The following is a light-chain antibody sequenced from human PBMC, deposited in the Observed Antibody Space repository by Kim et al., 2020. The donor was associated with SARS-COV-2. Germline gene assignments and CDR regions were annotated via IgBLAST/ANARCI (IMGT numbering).Light chain of an antibody. V-gene: IGKV3-20*01. J-gene: IGKJ2*01. CDR2: GVS. CDR3: QHYDTSRMYT. Sequence: EIVLTQSPVTLSLSPGERASLSCRASQSVRRLYLAWYQQKPGQAPRLLIYGVSNRAAGIPDRFSGSGSGTDFTLTVSRLEPEDFAVYFFQHYDTSRMYTFGQGTKLEI. CDR1: QSVRRLY.